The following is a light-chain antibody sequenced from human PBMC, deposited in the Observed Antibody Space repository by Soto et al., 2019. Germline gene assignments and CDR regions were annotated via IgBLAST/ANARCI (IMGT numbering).Light chain of an antibody. CDR2: EVS. Sequence: QSALTRPASVSGSPGQSITSSCTGTSSDVGGYNYVSWYQQHPGKAPKLMIYEVSNRPSGVSNRFSGSKSGNTASLTISGLQAEDEADYYCSSYTSSSTYNYVFGTGTKVTVL. CDR1: SSDVGGYNY. V-gene: IGLV2-14*01. J-gene: IGLJ1*01. CDR3: SSYTSSSTYNYV.